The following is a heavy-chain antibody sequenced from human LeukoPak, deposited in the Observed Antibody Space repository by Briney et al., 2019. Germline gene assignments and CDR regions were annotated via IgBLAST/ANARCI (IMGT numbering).Heavy chain of an antibody. V-gene: IGHV4-39*07. Sequence: PSETLSLTCTVSGGSISSSSFYWGWIRQPPGRGLEWIGSIYYSGSTYYNPYLKSRVTMSVDTSKNQFSLKLSSVTAADTAVYYCARDAAGYGDYVFDYWGQGTLVTVSS. J-gene: IGHJ4*02. D-gene: IGHD4-17*01. CDR2: IYYSGST. CDR1: GGSISSSSFY. CDR3: ARDAAGYGDYVFDY.